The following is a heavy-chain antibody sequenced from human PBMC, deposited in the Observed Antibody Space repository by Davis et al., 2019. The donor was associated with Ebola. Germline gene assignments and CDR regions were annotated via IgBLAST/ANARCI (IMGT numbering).Heavy chain of an antibody. D-gene: IGHD6-13*01. CDR3: ARDWGDYPGIAAAGNDY. Sequence: ASVKVSCKASGYLFSSSGISWVRQAPGQGLEWLAWISTFNGYTYYAESVQGRLTLTTDTSTTTAYMELRSLKSDDTAVYYCARDWGDYPGIAAAGNDYWGQGTLVTVSS. V-gene: IGHV1-18*01. CDR2: ISTFNGYT. J-gene: IGHJ4*02. CDR1: GYLFSSSG.